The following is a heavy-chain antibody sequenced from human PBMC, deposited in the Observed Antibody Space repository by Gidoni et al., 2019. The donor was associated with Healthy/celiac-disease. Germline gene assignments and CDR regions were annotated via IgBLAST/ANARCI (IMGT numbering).Heavy chain of an antibody. CDR1: GFTFSGSA. V-gene: IGHV3-73*01. D-gene: IGHD3-10*01. J-gene: IGHJ4*02. CDR2: IRSKANSYAT. Sequence: EVQLVESGGGLVQPGGSLKLSCAASGFTFSGSAMHWVRQASGKGLEGVGRIRSKANSYATAYAASVKGRFTISRDDSKNTAYLQMNSLKTEDTAVYYCTRLLWFGELQDYWGQGTLVTVSS. CDR3: TRLLWFGELQDY.